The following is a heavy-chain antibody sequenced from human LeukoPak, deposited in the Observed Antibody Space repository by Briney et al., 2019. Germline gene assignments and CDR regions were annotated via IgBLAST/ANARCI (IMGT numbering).Heavy chain of an antibody. CDR1: GGTFSSYA. CDR3: ARDGGPREYQRRGWGWSAP. V-gene: IGHV1-46*01. CDR2: INPSGGST. D-gene: IGHD2-2*01. Sequence: ASVKVSCKASGGTFSSYAIGWVRQAPGQGLEWMGIINPSGGSTSYAQKFQGRVTMTRDTSTSTVYMELSSLRSEDTAVYYCARDGGPREYQRRGWGWSAPGGQGPLVTVPS. J-gene: IGHJ5*02.